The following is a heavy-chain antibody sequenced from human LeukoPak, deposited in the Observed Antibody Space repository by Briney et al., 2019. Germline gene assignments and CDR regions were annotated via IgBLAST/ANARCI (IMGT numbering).Heavy chain of an antibody. J-gene: IGHJ4*02. Sequence: PGGSLRLSCAASGFTFNSYSMNWVRQAPGKGLEWVSSISSSSSYIYYADSVKGRFTISRDNAKNSLYLQMNSLRAEDTAVYYCARERGTYCSSTSCYRGPFDYWGQGTLVTVSS. CDR3: ARERGTYCSSTSCYRGPFDY. CDR1: GFTFNSYS. D-gene: IGHD2-2*01. V-gene: IGHV3-21*01. CDR2: ISSSSSYI.